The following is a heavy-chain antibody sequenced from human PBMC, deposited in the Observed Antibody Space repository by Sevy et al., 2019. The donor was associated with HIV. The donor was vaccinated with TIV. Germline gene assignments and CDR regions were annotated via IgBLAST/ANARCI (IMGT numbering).Heavy chain of an antibody. D-gene: IGHD6-19*01. CDR3: ARGGYRIAVAGTYYYYGMDV. V-gene: IGHV1-8*01. J-gene: IGHJ6*02. CDR1: GYTFTSYD. CDR2: MNTNSGNT. Sequence: ASVKVSCKASGYTFTSYDINWVRQATGQGLEWMGWMNTNSGNTGYAQKFQGRVTMTRNTSISTAYMELSSLRSEDTAVYYCARGGYRIAVAGTYYYYGMDVWGQGTAVTVSS.